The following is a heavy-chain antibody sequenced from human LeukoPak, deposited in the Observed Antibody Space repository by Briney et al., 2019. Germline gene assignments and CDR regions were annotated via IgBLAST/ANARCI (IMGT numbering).Heavy chain of an antibody. CDR1: GFTFSSSW. Sequence: GGSLRLSCAASGFTFSSSWMSWVRQAPGKGLEWVANIKQDGSEKYYVDSVKGRFTISRDNAKNSLYLQMNSLRAEDTAVYYCARADAWIQLWSEPHAFDIWGQGTMVTVSS. CDR2: IKQDGSEK. V-gene: IGHV3-7*01. D-gene: IGHD5-18*01. J-gene: IGHJ3*02. CDR3: ARADAWIQLWSEPHAFDI.